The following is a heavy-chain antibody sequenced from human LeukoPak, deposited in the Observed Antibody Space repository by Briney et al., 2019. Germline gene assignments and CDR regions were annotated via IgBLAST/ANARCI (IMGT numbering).Heavy chain of an antibody. D-gene: IGHD4-17*01. Sequence: SETLSLTCAVYGGSFGGYYWSWIRQPPGKGLEWIGEINHSGSTNYNPSLKSRVTISVDTSKSQFSLKLSSVTAADTAVYYCARGRGPYGDYFRFDYWGQGTLVTVSS. V-gene: IGHV4-34*01. CDR1: GGSFGGYY. CDR3: ARGRGPYGDYFRFDY. CDR2: INHSGST. J-gene: IGHJ4*02.